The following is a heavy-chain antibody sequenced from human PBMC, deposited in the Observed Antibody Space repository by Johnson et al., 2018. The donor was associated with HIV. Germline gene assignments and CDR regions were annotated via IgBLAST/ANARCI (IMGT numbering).Heavy chain of an antibody. J-gene: IGHJ3*02. D-gene: IGHD3-10*01. V-gene: IGHV3-15*01. CDR2: IKSKTDGGTT. CDR3: AKDQERELLALWAFDT. Sequence: VQLVESGGDLVKPGGSLTLSCAASGFTFSNAWMSWVRQAPGKGLEWVGRIKSKTDGGTTDYAAPVKGRFTISRDDSKNTLYLQMDSLRPDDTAVYYCAKDQERELLALWAFDTWGQGTMVTVSS. CDR1: GFTFSNAW.